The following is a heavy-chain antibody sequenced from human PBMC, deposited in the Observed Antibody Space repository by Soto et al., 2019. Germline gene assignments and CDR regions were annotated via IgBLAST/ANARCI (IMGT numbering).Heavy chain of an antibody. D-gene: IGHD3-9*01. CDR3: ATGNYDILTGPYYYGMDV. CDR2: FDPEDGET. Sequence: GASVKVSCKVSGYTLTELSMHWVRQAPGKGLEWMGGFDPEDGETIYAQKFQGRVTMTEDTSTDTAYMELSSLRSEDTAVYYCATGNYDILTGPYYYGMDVWGQGTTVTVSS. J-gene: IGHJ6*02. V-gene: IGHV1-24*01. CDR1: GYTLTELS.